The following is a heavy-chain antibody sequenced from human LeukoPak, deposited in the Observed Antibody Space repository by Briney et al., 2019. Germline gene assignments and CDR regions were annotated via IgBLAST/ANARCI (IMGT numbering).Heavy chain of an antibody. J-gene: IGHJ5*02. CDR3: VSDLCGGDDQ. CDR1: GFTFNSYC. D-gene: IGHD2-21*01. V-gene: IGHV3-74*01. Sequence: GGSLRLSCAASGFTFNSYCMHWIRQAPGKGLVWVSRIDEDGKTIDYADSVKGRFTISRDNAKDTLYLQMSSLRDEDTAVYYCVSDLCGGDDQWGRGTLVTVSS. CDR2: IDEDGKTI.